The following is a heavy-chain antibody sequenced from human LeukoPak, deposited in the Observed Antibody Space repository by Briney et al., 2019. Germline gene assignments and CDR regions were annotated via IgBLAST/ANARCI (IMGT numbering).Heavy chain of an antibody. CDR2: IYYSGST. CDR3: ARVRGYYGSGSYMIDY. J-gene: IGHJ4*02. CDR1: GGSISSGDYY. Sequence: PSETLSLTCTVSGGSISSGDYYWSWIRQPPGKGLEWIGYIYYSGSTYYNPSHKSRVTISVDTSKNQFSLKLSSVTAADTAVYYCARVRGYYGSGSYMIDYWGQGTLVTVSS. V-gene: IGHV4-30-4*01. D-gene: IGHD3-10*01.